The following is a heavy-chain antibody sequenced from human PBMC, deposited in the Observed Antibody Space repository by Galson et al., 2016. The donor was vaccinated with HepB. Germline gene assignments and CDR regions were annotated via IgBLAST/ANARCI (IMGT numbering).Heavy chain of an antibody. V-gene: IGHV3-23*01. D-gene: IGHD3-9*01. CDR1: GFTFSSYA. J-gene: IGHJ4*02. Sequence: SLRLSCAASGFTFSSYAMSWVRQAPGEGLEWVSSSGSGGPTYYADSVKGRFTISRDNSKNTLFLQMHSLSADDTAVYYCAKSVLEYDILTGYYRRGADYWGQGTLVTVSS. CDR2: SGSGGPT. CDR3: AKSVLEYDILTGYYRRGADY.